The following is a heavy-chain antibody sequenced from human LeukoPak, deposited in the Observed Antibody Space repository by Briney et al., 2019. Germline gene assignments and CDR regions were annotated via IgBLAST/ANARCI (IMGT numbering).Heavy chain of an antibody. CDR2: IYYSGST. J-gene: IGHJ3*02. Sequence: SETLSLTCTVSGGSISSSSYYWSWIRQPPGKGLEWIGYIYYSGSTYYNPSLKSRVTISIDTSKNQFSLKLSSVTAADTAVYYCARDRNYGAQAGAFDIWGQGTMVTVSS. V-gene: IGHV4-30-4*08. CDR1: GGSISSSSYY. D-gene: IGHD4-17*01. CDR3: ARDRNYGAQAGAFDI.